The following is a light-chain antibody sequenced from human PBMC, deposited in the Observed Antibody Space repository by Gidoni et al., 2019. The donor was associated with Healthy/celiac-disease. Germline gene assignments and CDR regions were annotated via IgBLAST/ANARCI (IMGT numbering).Light chain of an antibody. J-gene: IGKJ1*01. CDR3: QQYNSYSRT. CDR1: QSISSW. CDR2: DAS. Sequence: DIQMTQSPSTLSASVGDSVTITCRASQSISSWLAWYQQKPGKAPKLLIYDASSLDSGVPSRFSGSGSGTEFTLTISSLQPDAFATYYCQQYNSYSRTFGQGTKVEI. V-gene: IGKV1-5*01.